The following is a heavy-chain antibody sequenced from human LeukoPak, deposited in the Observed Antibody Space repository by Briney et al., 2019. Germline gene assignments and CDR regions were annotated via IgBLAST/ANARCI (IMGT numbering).Heavy chain of an antibody. CDR1: GGSFSGYY. V-gene: IGHV4-34*01. J-gene: IGHJ4*02. D-gene: IGHD6-19*01. CDR3: ARQSGDQSSAWYFDA. CDR2: INHSGST. Sequence: SETLSLTCAVYGGSFSGYYWSWIRQPPGKGLEWIGEINHSGSTNYNPSLKSRVTISVDTSKNQFSLKLSSVTAADTAIYYCARQSGDQSSAWYFDAWGQGTLVTVSS.